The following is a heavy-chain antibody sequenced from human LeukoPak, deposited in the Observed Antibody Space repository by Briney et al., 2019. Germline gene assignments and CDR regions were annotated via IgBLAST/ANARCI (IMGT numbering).Heavy chain of an antibody. CDR2: INHGGST. CDR3: ARVGRIRRDGYKP. Sequence: SETLSLTCAVYGRSFSGDFWSWIRQSPGKGLEWIGEINHGGSTTYNPSLQSRVTISVDTSKNQFSLKLSSVTAADTAVYYCARVGRIRRDGYKPWGQGTLVTVSS. J-gene: IGHJ5*02. V-gene: IGHV4-34*01. D-gene: IGHD5-24*01. CDR1: GRSFSGDF.